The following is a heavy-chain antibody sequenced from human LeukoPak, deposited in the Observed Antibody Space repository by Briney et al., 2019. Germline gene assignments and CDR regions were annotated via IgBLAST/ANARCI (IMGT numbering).Heavy chain of an antibody. CDR3: ARGQRYYGSGSYFH. Sequence: PSETLSLTCAVYGGSFSGYYWSWIRQPPGKGPEWIGEINHSGSTNYNPSLKSRVTISVDTSKNQFSLKLSSVTAADTAVYYCARGQRYYGSGSYFHWGQGTLVTVSS. J-gene: IGHJ4*02. CDR2: INHSGST. V-gene: IGHV4-34*01. D-gene: IGHD3-10*01. CDR1: GGSFSGYY.